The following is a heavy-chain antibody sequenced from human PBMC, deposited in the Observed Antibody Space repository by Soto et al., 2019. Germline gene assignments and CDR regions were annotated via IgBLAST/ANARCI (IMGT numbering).Heavy chain of an antibody. V-gene: IGHV4-30-4*01. D-gene: IGHD3-22*01. CDR1: GASLNSCEYY. CDR2: IFDTGTT. CDR3: ARGLGSDNNGHFPAAFDI. J-gene: IGHJ3*02. Sequence: QVQLQESGPGLAKPSQTVCLTCTVSGASLNSCEYYWTLIRQAPGEDLEGVGNIFDTGTTFSNPSLRSRVSMAIDTSDNAFSLNLGSVNAADTAVYYCARGLGSDNNGHFPAAFDIWGHETLVTVSA.